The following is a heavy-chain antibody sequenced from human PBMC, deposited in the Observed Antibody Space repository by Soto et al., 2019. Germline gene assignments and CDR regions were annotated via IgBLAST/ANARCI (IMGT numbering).Heavy chain of an antibody. V-gene: IGHV4-59*01. CDR1: GGSISSYY. CDR3: ARGAAVAAPQPEAFDI. Sequence: SETLSLTCTVSGGSISSYYWSWIRQPPGKGLEWIGYIYYSGSTNYNPSLKSRVTISVDTSKNQFSLKLSSVTAADTAVYYCARGAAVAAPQPEAFDIWGQGTMVTVSS. CDR2: IYYSGST. J-gene: IGHJ3*02. D-gene: IGHD6-19*01.